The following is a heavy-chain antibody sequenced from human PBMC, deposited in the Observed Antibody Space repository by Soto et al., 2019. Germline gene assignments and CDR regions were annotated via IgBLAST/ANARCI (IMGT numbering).Heavy chain of an antibody. CDR2: IYYSGST. CDR3: ARRYYDFWSGYYYFDY. D-gene: IGHD3-3*01. CDR1: GGSISSSSYY. Sequence: SETLSLTCTVSGGSISSSSYYWGWIRQPPGKGLEWIGSIYYSGSTYYNPSLKSRVTISVDTSKNQFSLKLSSVTAADTAVYYCARRYYDFWSGYYYFDYWGQGILVTVSS. J-gene: IGHJ4*02. V-gene: IGHV4-39*01.